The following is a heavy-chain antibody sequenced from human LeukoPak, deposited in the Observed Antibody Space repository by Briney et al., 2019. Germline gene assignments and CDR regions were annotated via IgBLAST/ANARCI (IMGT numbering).Heavy chain of an antibody. Sequence: PSETLSLTCTVSGGSISSYYWSWIRQPPGKGLEWIGYIYYSGSTNYNPSLKSRVTISVDTSKNQFSLKLSSVTAADTAVYYCARASMGDDYGDHNFDYWGQGTLVTVSS. CDR3: ARASMGDDYGDHNFDY. CDR1: GGSISSYY. CDR2: IYYSGST. J-gene: IGHJ4*02. V-gene: IGHV4-59*01. D-gene: IGHD4-17*01.